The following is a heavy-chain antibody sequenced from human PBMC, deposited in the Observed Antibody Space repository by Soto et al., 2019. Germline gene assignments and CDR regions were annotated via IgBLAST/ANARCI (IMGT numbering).Heavy chain of an antibody. D-gene: IGHD6-19*01. J-gene: IGHJ3*02. CDR2: IKQDGSEK. V-gene: IGHV3-7*04. CDR1: GFTFSSYW. CDR3: ARGWLAVAGAFDI. Sequence: EVQLVESGGGLVQPGGSLRLSCAASGFTFSSYWMSWVRQAPGKGLEWVANIKQDGSEKYYVDSVKGRFTHSRDNAKNSLYLQINSLRAEDTAVYYCARGWLAVAGAFDIWGQGTMVTVSS.